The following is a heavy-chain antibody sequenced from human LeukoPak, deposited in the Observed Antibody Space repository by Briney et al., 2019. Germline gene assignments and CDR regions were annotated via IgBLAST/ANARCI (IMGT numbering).Heavy chain of an antibody. V-gene: IGHV4-61*02. CDR1: CGSISSGSYY. J-gene: IGHJ3*02. D-gene: IGHD5-12*01. Sequence: SETLSLTCTVSCGSISSGSYYWSWIRQPAGKGLEWIGRIYTSGSTNYNPSLKSRVTMSVDTSKNQFSLELSSVTAADTAVYYCARESSRYSTLHSDAFDIWGQGTMVTVSS. CDR3: ARESSRYSTLHSDAFDI. CDR2: IYTSGST.